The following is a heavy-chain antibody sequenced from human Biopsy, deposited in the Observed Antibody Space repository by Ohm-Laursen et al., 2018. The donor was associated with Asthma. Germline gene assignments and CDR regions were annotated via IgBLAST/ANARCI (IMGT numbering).Heavy chain of an antibody. D-gene: IGHD3-3*02. CDR2: ISFDGSNE. CDR1: GFSFSNFG. Sequence: SLRLSCAATGFSFSNFGMHWVRQAPGKGLEWVAVISFDGSNEDYADSVKGRFTISRDNSKNTLFLEMNSLRPEDTAVYYCARTFHFWSPYHAEHYQLWGQGTLVTVSS. J-gene: IGHJ1*01. CDR3: ARTFHFWSPYHAEHYQL. V-gene: IGHV3-30*03.